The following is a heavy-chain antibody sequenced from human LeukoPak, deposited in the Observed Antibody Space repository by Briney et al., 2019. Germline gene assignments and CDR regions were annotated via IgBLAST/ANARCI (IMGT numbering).Heavy chain of an antibody. V-gene: IGHV6-1*01. J-gene: IGHJ3*02. CDR1: GDSVSSNSAA. CDR2: TYYRSKWYN. D-gene: IGHD3-10*01. Sequence: SQTLSLTCAISGDSVSSNSAAWNWIRQSPSRGLEWLGRTYYRSKWYNDYAVSVKSRITINPDTSKNQFSLQLNSVTPEDTAVYYCAREFTLLWFGELLYDAFDIWGQGTMVTVSS. CDR3: AREFTLLWFGELLYDAFDI.